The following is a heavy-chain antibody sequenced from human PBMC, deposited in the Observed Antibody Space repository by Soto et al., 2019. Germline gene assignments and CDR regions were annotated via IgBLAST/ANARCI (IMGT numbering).Heavy chain of an antibody. V-gene: IGHV3-30*18. J-gene: IGHJ6*02. Sequence: PGGSLRLSCAASGFTFSSYGMHWVRQAPGKGLEWVAVISYDGSNKYYADSVKGRFTISRDNSKNTLYLQMNSLRAEDTAVYYCAKSYSGSYLYYGMDVWAKGPRSPSP. CDR1: GFTFSSYG. CDR3: AKSYSGSYLYYGMDV. D-gene: IGHD1-26*01. CDR2: ISYDGSNK.